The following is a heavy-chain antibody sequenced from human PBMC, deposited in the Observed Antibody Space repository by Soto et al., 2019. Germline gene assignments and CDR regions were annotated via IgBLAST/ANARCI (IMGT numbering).Heavy chain of an antibody. CDR2: ISSDGSAT. CDR1: GFIFSDFY. CDR3: VRDRDRRWFDP. J-gene: IGHJ5*02. D-gene: IGHD3-10*01. Sequence: QLVESGGGLVKPGGSLRLSCTASGFIFSDFYMAWIRQAPGKGLEWVSYISSDGSATYKDSVKGGFTVSRDNAKDSLYLQMNRLRDEDTAVYYCVRDRDRRWFDPWGQGTLVTVSS. V-gene: IGHV3-11*01.